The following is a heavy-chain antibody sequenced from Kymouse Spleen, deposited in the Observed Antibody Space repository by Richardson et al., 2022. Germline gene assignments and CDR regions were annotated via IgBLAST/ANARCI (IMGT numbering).Heavy chain of an antibody. CDR1: GGSFSGYY. CDR2: INHSGST. Sequence: QVQLQQWGAGLLKPSETLSLTCAVYGGSFSGYYWSWIRQPPGKGLEWIGEINHSGSTNYNPSLKSRVTISVDTSKNQFSLKLSSVTAADTAVYYCARGGSVITMVRGVPFDYWGQGTLVTVSS. J-gene: IGHJ4*02. CDR3: ARGGSVITMVRGVPFDY. V-gene: IGHV4-34*01. D-gene: IGHD3-10*01.